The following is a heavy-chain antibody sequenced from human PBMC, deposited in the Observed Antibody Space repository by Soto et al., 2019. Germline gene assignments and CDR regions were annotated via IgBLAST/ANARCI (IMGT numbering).Heavy chain of an antibody. V-gene: IGHV1-69*12. CDR3: ARALTTYQFRTNCYFDL. CDR2: IIPIFGTA. CDR1: GGTFSSYA. J-gene: IGHJ2*01. D-gene: IGHD3-9*01. Sequence: QVQLVQSGAEVKKPGSSVNVSCKASGGTFSSYAISWVRQAPGQGLEWMGGIIPIFGTANYAQKFQGRVTISADESTTTAYMELSSLRSEDTAVYYCARALTTYQFRTNCYFDLLGRGTLVTVSS.